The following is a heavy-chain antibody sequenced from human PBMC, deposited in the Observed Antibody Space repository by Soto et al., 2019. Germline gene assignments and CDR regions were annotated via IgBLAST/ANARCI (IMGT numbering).Heavy chain of an antibody. CDR3: ARGLAAAGIFLIY. J-gene: IGHJ4*02. Sequence: PRSSLKVSCKASGYTFTSYDINWVRQATGQGLEWMGWMNPKSGNTGYAKKFQGGVSMTRNASISTAYMELSNLRSEDTAVYYCARGLAAAGIFLIYWGQGTLVTVSS. CDR1: GYTFTSYD. V-gene: IGHV1-8*01. D-gene: IGHD6-13*01. CDR2: MNPKSGNT.